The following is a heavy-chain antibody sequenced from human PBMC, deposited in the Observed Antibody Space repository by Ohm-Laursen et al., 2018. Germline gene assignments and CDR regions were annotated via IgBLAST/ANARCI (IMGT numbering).Heavy chain of an antibody. D-gene: IGHD3-22*01. V-gene: IGHV3-23*01. CDR2: ISTSGGST. CDR1: GFTFSSYA. J-gene: IGHJ4*02. CDR3: ARGVYYRPVDY. Sequence: SLRLSCAASGFTFSSYAMSWVRQAPGKGLEWVSAISTSGGSTYYADSVKGRFTISRDNAENSLYLQMNSLRVEDTAVYYCARGVYYRPVDYWGQGILVTVSS.